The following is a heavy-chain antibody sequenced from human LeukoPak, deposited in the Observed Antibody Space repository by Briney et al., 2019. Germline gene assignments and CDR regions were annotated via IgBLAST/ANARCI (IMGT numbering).Heavy chain of an antibody. J-gene: IGHJ4*02. CDR1: GLNFDDSA. D-gene: IGHD3-9*01. V-gene: IGHV3-74*01. CDR3: ARQDILTAYYGVDS. CDR2: INGDGTET. Sequence: PGGSLRLSCVASGLNFDDSAMHWVRQAPGKGLEWVSRINGDGTETEYADSVKGRFAISRDNAKSTLYLQMHSLRGEDTAIYHCARQDILTAYYGVDSWGQGTLVTVSS.